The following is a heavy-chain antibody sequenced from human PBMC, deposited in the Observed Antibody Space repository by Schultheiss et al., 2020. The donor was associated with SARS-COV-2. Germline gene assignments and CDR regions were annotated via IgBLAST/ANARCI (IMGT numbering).Heavy chain of an antibody. D-gene: IGHD3-3*01. CDR2: IIPIFGTA. V-gene: IGHV1-69*13. Sequence: SVKVSCKASGGTFSSYAISWVRQAPGQGLEWMGGIIPIFGTANYAQKFQGRVTITADESTSTAYMEVSSLRSEDTAVYYCARGPTDLKTYYDFWSGYYTGRYYYYGMDVWGQGTTVTVSS. CDR3: ARGPTDLKTYYDFWSGYYTGRYYYYGMDV. J-gene: IGHJ6*02. CDR1: GGTFSSYA.